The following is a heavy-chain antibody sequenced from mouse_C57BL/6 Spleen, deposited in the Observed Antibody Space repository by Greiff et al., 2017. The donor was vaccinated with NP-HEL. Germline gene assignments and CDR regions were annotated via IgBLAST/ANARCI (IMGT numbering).Heavy chain of an antibody. J-gene: IGHJ1*03. CDR3: ARCYGSSYWYFDV. D-gene: IGHD1-1*01. CDR2: IHSNSGST. V-gene: IGHV1-64*01. Sequence: VQLQQPGAELVKPGASVKLSCKASGYTFTSYWMHWVKQRPGQGLEWNGMIHSNSGSTNYNEKFKRQANLSVDKSSSTGYMQLSSLTSEDSAVYYCARCYGSSYWYFDVWGTGTTVTVSS. CDR1: GYTFTSYW.